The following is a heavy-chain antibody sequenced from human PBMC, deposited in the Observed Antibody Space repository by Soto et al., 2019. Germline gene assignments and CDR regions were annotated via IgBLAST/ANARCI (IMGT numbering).Heavy chain of an antibody. Sequence: QVQLQESGPGLVKPSETLSLTCTVSGGFVSSASYFWSWIRQPPGKEMEFIAYVYYTGTTKYSPSLKSRASISLDTSKNQFSRNRSSVTTADTAIYYCARMRFGEGPYWFDPWGQGILVTVS. D-gene: IGHD3-3*01. V-gene: IGHV4-61*01. CDR1: GGFVSSASYF. CDR3: ARMRFGEGPYWFDP. CDR2: VYYTGTT. J-gene: IGHJ5*02.